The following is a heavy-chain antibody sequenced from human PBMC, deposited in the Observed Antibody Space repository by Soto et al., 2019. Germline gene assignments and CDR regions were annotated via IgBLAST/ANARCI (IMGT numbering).Heavy chain of an antibody. V-gene: IGHV1-18*01. J-gene: IGHJ4*02. Sequence: ASVKVSCKASGYTFTSYGISWVRQAPGQGLEWMGWISAYNGNTNYAQKLQGRVTMTTDTSTSTAYMELRSLRSDDTAVYYCARALEYSSGWYNGGFDYWGQGTLVTVSS. D-gene: IGHD6-19*01. CDR1: GYTFTSYG. CDR3: ARALEYSSGWYNGGFDY. CDR2: ISAYNGNT.